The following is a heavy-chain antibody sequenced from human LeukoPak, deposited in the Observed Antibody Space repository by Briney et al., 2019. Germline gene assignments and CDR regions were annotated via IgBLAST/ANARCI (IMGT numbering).Heavy chain of an antibody. J-gene: IGHJ4*02. V-gene: IGHV3-33*01. Sequence: QSGGSLRLSCAASGFTFSSYGMHWVRQAPGKGLEWVAVIWYDGSNKYYADSVKGRFTISRDNSKNTLYLQMNSLRAEDTAVYYCARTPGGCSGGSCYSGSFDYWGQGTLVTVSS. D-gene: IGHD2-15*01. CDR3: ARTPGGCSGGSCYSGSFDY. CDR2: IWYDGSNK. CDR1: GFTFSSYG.